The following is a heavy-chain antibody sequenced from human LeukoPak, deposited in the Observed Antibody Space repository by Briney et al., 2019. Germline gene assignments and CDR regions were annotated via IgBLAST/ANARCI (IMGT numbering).Heavy chain of an antibody. CDR1: GRSISSYY. Sequence: PSETLSLTCTVSGRSISSYYWSWIRQPAGKGLEWIGRIYTSGSTNYNPSLKSRVTISVDKSKNQFSLKLSSVTAADTAVYYCARDVMTTRSFDYWGQGTLVTVSS. V-gene: IGHV4-4*07. CDR3: ARDVMTTRSFDY. J-gene: IGHJ4*02. D-gene: IGHD3-22*01. CDR2: IYTSGST.